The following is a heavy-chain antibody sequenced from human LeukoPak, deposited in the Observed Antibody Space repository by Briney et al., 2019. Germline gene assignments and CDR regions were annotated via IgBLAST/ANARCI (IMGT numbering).Heavy chain of an antibody. D-gene: IGHD3-9*01. CDR1: GSTFSSYS. CDR2: ISTGSSTI. Sequence: PGGSLRLSCAASGSTFSSYSMNWVRRAPGKGLEWVSYISTGSSTIYYADSVKGRFTISRDNAKNSLYLQMNSLRAEDTAVYYRARDFAGWGYFDLWGRGTQVTVSS. V-gene: IGHV3-48*01. CDR3: ARDFAGWGYFDL. J-gene: IGHJ2*01.